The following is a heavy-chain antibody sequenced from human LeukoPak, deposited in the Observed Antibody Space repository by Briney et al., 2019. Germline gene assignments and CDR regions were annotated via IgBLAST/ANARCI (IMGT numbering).Heavy chain of an antibody. CDR3: AKDTRRGFGELLFSTADY. CDR1: GFTFSSYG. CDR2: ISYDGSNK. Sequence: SLRLSCXAXGFTFSSYGMHWVRQAPGKGLEWVAVISYDGSNKYYADSVKGRFTISRDNSKNTLYLQMNSLRAEDTAVYYCAKDTRRGFGELLFSTADYWGQGTLVTVSS. V-gene: IGHV3-30*18. J-gene: IGHJ4*02. D-gene: IGHD3-10*01.